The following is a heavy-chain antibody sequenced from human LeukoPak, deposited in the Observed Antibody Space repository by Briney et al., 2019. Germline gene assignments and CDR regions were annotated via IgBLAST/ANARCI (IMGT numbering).Heavy chain of an antibody. CDR1: GYTFTSNY. CDR3: ARDQEGFDY. CDR2: IYPRDGST. Sequence: PSVTVSFKASGYTFTSNYIHWVRQAPGQGLEWMGMIYPRDGSTSYAQKFQGRVTVTRDTSTSTVHMELSGLRSEDTAVYYCARDQEGFDYWGQGTLVTVSS. J-gene: IGHJ4*02. V-gene: IGHV1-46*01.